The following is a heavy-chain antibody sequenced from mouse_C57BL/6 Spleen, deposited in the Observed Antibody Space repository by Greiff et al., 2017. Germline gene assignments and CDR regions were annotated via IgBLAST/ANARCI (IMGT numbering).Heavy chain of an antibody. J-gene: IGHJ1*03. D-gene: IGHD1-1*01. V-gene: IGHV7-3*01. CDR2: IRNKANGYTT. CDR1: GFTFTDYY. Sequence: EVKLVESGGGLVQPGGSLSLSCAASGFTFTDYYMSWVRQPPGKALEWLGFIRNKANGYTTEYSASVKGRFTISRDNSQSILYLQMNALRAEDSATYYCAREGGFITTYWYFDVWGTGTTVTVSS. CDR3: AREGGFITTYWYFDV.